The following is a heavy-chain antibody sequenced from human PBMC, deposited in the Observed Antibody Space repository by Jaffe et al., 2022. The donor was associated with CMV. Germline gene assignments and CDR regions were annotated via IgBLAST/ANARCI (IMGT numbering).Heavy chain of an antibody. CDR3: AREGSTWGGSGSYGDYYYYMDV. D-gene: IGHD3-10*01. J-gene: IGHJ6*03. Sequence: QVQLVESGGGVVQPGRSLRLSCAASGFTFSSYGMHWVRQAPGKGLEWVAVIWYDGSNKYYADSVKGRFTISRDNSKNTLYLQMNSLRAEDTAVYYCAREGSTWGGSGSYGDYYYYMDVWGKGTTVTVSS. V-gene: IGHV3-33*08. CDR2: IWYDGSNK. CDR1: GFTFSSYG.